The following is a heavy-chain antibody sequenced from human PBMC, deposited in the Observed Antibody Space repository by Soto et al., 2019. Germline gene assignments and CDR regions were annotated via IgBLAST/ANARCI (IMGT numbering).Heavy chain of an antibody. J-gene: IGHJ5*02. CDR2: ISSSSRTI. CDR1: GFTFSSYS. D-gene: IGHD5-12*01. Sequence: LVESGGGLVQPGGSLRLSCAASGFTFSSYSMNWVRQAPGKGLEWVSYISSSSRTIYCADSVKGRFTISRDNAKNSLYLQMNSLRAEDTAVYYCAREWDGDGYNSGWFDPWGQGTLVTVSS. V-gene: IGHV3-48*01. CDR3: AREWDGDGYNSGWFDP.